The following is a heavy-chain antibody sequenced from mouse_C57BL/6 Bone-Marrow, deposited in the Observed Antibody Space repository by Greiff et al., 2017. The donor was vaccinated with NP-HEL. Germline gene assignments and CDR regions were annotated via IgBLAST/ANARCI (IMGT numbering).Heavy chain of an antibody. CDR1: GFTFSNYW. D-gene: IGHD2-2*01. V-gene: IGHV6-3*01. CDR3: TTKQIIYYGFFFDY. CDR2: IRLKSDNYAT. J-gene: IGHJ2*01. Sequence: EVQVVESGGGLVQPGGSMKLSCVASGFTFSNYWMNWVRQSPEKGLEWVAQIRLKSDNYATHYAESVKGRFTISRDDSKSSVYLQMNNLRAEDTGIYYCTTKQIIYYGFFFDYWGQGTTLTVSS.